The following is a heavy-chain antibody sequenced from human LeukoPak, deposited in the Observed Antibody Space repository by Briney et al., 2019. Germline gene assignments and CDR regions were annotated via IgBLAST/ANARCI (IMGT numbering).Heavy chain of an antibody. J-gene: IGHJ3*02. D-gene: IGHD3-22*01. CDR1: GFTLDDYA. Sequence: GGSLRLSCAASGFTLDDYAMHWVRQAPGKGLEWVSGISWNSGSIGYADSVKGRFTISRDNAKNSLYLQMNSLRAEDTALYYCAKDISDSSGFHDAFDIWGQGTMVTVSS. CDR3: AKDISDSSGFHDAFDI. CDR2: ISWNSGSI. V-gene: IGHV3-9*01.